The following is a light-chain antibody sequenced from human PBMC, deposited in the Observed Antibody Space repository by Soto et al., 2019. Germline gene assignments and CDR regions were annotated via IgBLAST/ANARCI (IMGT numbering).Light chain of an antibody. V-gene: IGKV3-20*01. CDR1: QSISNY. J-gene: IGKJ2*01. Sequence: EIVLTQSPGTLSLPPGERATLSCRASQSISNYLAWYQQRPGQSPRLLIYAAPSSAAGVPDRFSGGGSATDFTLTVSRLEPEDFAVYSCQQYGGSPRTFGQGTKLEI. CDR2: AAP. CDR3: QQYGGSPRT.